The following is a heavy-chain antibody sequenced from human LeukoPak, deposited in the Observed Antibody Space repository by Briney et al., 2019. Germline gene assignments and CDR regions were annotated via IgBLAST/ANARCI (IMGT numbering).Heavy chain of an antibody. CDR3: ARLRRNSDRSDFFYYYDH. D-gene: IGHD3-22*01. Sequence: GGSLRLSYAASGFTFSDYSMNWVRQAPGKGLEWVASVNTVSSYIYYADSMRGRFTISRDNAKNSLFLQMNSLRAEDTAVYYCARLRRNSDRSDFFYYYDHWGQGTLVTVSS. J-gene: IGHJ4*02. CDR1: GFTFSDYS. V-gene: IGHV3-21*01. CDR2: VNTVSSYI.